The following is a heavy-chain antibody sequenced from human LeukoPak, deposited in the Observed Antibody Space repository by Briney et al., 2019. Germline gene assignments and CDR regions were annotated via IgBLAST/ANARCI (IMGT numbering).Heavy chain of an antibody. CDR2: IWYDGSNK. CDR3: ARENRYSGSYYFDY. V-gene: IGHV3-33*01. CDR1: GFTFSSYG. D-gene: IGHD1-26*01. Sequence: PGGSLRLSCAASGFTFSSYGMHWVRQAPGKGLEWMAVIWYDGSNKYYADSVKGRFTISRDNSKNTLYLQMNSLRAEDTAVYYCARENRYSGSYYFDYWGQGTLVTVSS. J-gene: IGHJ4*02.